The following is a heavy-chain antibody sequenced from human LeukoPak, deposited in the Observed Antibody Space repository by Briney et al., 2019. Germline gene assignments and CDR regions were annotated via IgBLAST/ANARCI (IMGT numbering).Heavy chain of an antibody. J-gene: IGHJ4*02. CDR2: INPSGGST. V-gene: IGHV1-46*01. D-gene: IGHD3-22*01. Sequence: GASVKVSCKASGYTFTSYYMHWVRQAPGQGLEWMGIINPSGGSTSYAQKFQGRVTMTRDMSTSTVYMELSSLRSEDTAVYYCARMVYYDSSGYYYEATDYFDYWGQGTLVTVSS. CDR3: ARMVYYDSSGYYYEATDYFDY. CDR1: GYTFTSYY.